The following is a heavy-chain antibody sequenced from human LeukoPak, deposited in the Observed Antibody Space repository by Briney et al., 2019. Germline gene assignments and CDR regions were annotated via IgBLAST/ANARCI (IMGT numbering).Heavy chain of an antibody. V-gene: IGHV4-59*01. CDR2: IYYSGST. CDR1: GGSISSYY. J-gene: IGHJ4*02. CDR3: ARRGDYSYGSFDY. D-gene: IGHD5-18*01. Sequence: SETLSLTCTVSGGSISSYYWSWIRQPPGKGLEWIGYIYYSGSTNYNPSLKSRVTISVDTSKNQFSLKLSSVTAADTAVYYCARRGDYSYGSFDYWGQGTLVAVSS.